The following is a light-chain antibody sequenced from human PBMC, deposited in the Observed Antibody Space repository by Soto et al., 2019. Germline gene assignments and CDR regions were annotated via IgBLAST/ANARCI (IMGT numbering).Light chain of an antibody. CDR1: SSDVGGYKF. J-gene: IGLJ3*02. CDR2: EVN. CDR3: DSYTTTSTRV. Sequence: QSALTQPASVSGSLGQSITISCTGTSSDVGGYKFVSWYQQHPGRAPRLIIYEVNNRPSGISDRFSGSKSGNTASLTISGLQAEYEADYYCDSYTTTSTRVFGVGTKLTVL. V-gene: IGLV2-14*01.